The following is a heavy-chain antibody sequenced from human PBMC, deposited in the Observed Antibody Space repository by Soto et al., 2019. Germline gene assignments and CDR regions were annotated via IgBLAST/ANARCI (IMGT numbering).Heavy chain of an antibody. J-gene: IGHJ6*02. V-gene: IGHV6-1*01. CDR3: VRQHSTSVDYYGLDV. D-gene: IGHD2-2*01. CDR1: GYSVPSNTAA. CDR2: TYYRSKWNY. Sequence: PSQTLSLTCAISGYSVPSNTAAWNWIRQSPSRGLEWLGRTYYRSKWNYDYALSVKSRIIVNPDTSKNQFSLQLNSVTPEDTAIYYCVRQHSTSVDYYGLDVWGQGTTVTSP.